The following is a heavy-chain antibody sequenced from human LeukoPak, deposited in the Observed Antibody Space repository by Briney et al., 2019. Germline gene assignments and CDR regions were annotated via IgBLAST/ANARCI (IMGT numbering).Heavy chain of an antibody. V-gene: IGHV4-39*01. J-gene: IGHJ3*01. Sequence: SETLSLTCAVSVGSISSTSYYWPWIRQPPGKGLEWIGTIYYSGSTYHNPALKSRVTMSVDTSRNQFSLNLSSVDAADTAVYYCAKAGVRYFDSSGLYAFDFWGQGTTVTVSS. D-gene: IGHD3-22*01. CDR1: VGSISSTSYY. CDR2: IYYSGST. CDR3: AKAGVRYFDSSGLYAFDF.